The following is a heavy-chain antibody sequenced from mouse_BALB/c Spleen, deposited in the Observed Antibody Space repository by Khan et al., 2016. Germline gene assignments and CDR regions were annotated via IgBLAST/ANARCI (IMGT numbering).Heavy chain of an antibody. CDR2: VNPSNDYT. V-gene: IGHV1-4*01. CDR1: GYTFTCYT. CDR3: AREGWLLGFFDY. Sequence: QVQLQQPGAELARPGASVKMSCKASGYTFTCYTMFWVTQRPGQGLEWLGYVNPSNDYTDYNQKFKDKATLTADKSSSTAYMQLNSLTSEDSAVYYCAREGWLLGFFDYWGQGTTLTVSS. D-gene: IGHD2-3*01. J-gene: IGHJ2*01.